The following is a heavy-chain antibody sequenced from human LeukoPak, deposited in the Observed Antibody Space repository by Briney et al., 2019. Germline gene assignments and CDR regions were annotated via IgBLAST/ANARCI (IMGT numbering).Heavy chain of an antibody. CDR1: GNYW. J-gene: IGHJ4*02. CDR2: IKQDGSEK. CDR3: ARLRVRPSQMTTVSTFDN. V-gene: IGHV3-7*01. Sequence: GGSLRLSCAASGNYWMHWVRQAPGKGLEWVANIKQDGSEKYYVDSVKGRFTISRDNAKNSLYLQMNSLRVEDTAVYYCARLRVRPSQMTTVSTFDNWGQGTLVTVSS. D-gene: IGHD4-17*01.